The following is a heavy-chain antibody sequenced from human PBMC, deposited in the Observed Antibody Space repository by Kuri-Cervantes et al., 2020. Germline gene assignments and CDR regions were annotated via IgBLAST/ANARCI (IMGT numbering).Heavy chain of an antibody. V-gene: IGHV3-7*01. Sequence: GESLKISCAASGFTFSSYAMSWVRQAPGKGLEWVANIKQDGSEKYYVDSVKGRFTISRDNAKNSLYPQMNSLRAEDTAVYYCARDRAAAGLRRYFDYWGQGTLVTVSS. D-gene: IGHD6-13*01. CDR2: IKQDGSEK. CDR1: GFTFSSYA. CDR3: ARDRAAAGLRRYFDY. J-gene: IGHJ4*02.